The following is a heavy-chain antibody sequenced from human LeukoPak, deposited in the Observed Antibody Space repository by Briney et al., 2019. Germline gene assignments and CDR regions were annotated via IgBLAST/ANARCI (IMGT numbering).Heavy chain of an antibody. V-gene: IGHV4-59*01. CDR1: GGSISGYH. CDR2: IYYSGST. CDR3: AGADYGGSSGFWGLFDF. J-gene: IGHJ4*02. D-gene: IGHD4-23*01. Sequence: SETLSLTCTVSGGSISGYHWSWIRQPPGKGLEWIGYIYYSGSTNQNPSLKSRVTISVDTSKNQFSLKLSSVTAADTAVYYCAGADYGGSSGFWGLFDFWGQGTLVTVSS.